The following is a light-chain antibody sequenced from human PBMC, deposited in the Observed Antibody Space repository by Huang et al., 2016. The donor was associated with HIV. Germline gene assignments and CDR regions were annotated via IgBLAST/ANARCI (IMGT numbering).Light chain of an antibody. CDR2: GAS. CDR3: QQYNNWPPYT. V-gene: IGKV3-15*01. CDR1: QSVSSH. J-gene: IGKJ2*01. Sequence: ELVMTQSPATLSVSPGDRATLSCMASQSVSSHVAWYPQKPGQAPRRLIYGASARATGIPARCSCSGSGTEFTLTISSLQSEDFAVYYCQQYNNWPPYTFGQGTKLEIK.